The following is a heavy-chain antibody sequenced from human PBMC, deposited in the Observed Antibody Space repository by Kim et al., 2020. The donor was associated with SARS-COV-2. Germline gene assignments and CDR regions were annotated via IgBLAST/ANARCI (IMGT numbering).Heavy chain of an antibody. CDR2: IYYSGST. J-gene: IGHJ6*02. D-gene: IGHD3-3*01. CDR3: ATRFKEDSYYYGMDV. CDR1: GGSISSYY. V-gene: IGHV4-59*13. Sequence: SETLSLTCTVSGGSISSYYWSWIRQPPGKGLEWIGYIYYSGSTNYNPSLKSRVTISVDTSKNQFSLKLSSVTAADTAVYYCATRFKEDSYYYGMDVWGQGTTVTVSS.